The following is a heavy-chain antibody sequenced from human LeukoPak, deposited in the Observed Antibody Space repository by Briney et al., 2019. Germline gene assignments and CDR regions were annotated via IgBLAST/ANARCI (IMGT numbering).Heavy chain of an antibody. CDR2: ISHDGKER. J-gene: IGHJ4*02. CDR3: AKGVHGSRGTSFADF. CDR1: GFTFSNYA. V-gene: IGHV3-30*18. Sequence: GGSLRLSCVASGFTFSNYAMHWVRQAPGKGLEWAAVISHDGKERYYGGPAKGRFTISRDNSKNTLYFQMNTVRTEDTAMYYCAKGVHGSRGTSFADFWGQGTLVTVSS. D-gene: IGHD3-10*01.